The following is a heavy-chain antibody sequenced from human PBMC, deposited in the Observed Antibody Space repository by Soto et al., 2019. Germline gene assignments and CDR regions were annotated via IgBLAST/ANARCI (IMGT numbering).Heavy chain of an antibody. CDR2: IIPVFGTP. D-gene: IGHD3-10*01. J-gene: IGHJ4*02. V-gene: IGHV1-69*01. CDR1: GGLFSSYA. Sequence: QEHLVQSGAEVKKPGSSVKVSCKDSGGLFSSYAISWVRQAPGQGLEWMGGIIPVFGTPFYAQKFQGRVTITADESTNTAYLELSSLRSEDTAMYYCARGDSPYVWFSEFWGQGSLGTVSS. CDR3: ARGDSPYVWFSEF.